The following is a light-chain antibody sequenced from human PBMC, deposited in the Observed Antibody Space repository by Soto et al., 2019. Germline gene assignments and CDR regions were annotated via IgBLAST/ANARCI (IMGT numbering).Light chain of an antibody. CDR3: QQFLSPLR. Sequence: EIVLTQYPGTLSLSPGERATLSCRTSQTITGSYLAWYQQKPGQAPRLVMFGAYNRATGIPDRFSGSRSGTDFLLIISRLEPEDVAVYYCQQFLSPLRFGGGTRVEIK. CDR2: GAY. J-gene: IGKJ4*01. V-gene: IGKV3-20*01. CDR1: QTITGSY.